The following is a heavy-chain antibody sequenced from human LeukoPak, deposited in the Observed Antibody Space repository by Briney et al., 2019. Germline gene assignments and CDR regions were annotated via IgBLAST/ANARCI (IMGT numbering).Heavy chain of an antibody. Sequence: GGSLRLSCAASGFIFSNYGMNWVRQAPGKGLEWVANIKQDGSEIYYVDSVKGRFTISRDNAKNSLYLQMNSLRAEDTAVYYCARDKVVGATIFDYWGQGTLVTVSS. V-gene: IGHV3-7*03. D-gene: IGHD1-26*01. J-gene: IGHJ4*02. CDR1: GFIFSNYG. CDR2: IKQDGSEI. CDR3: ARDKVVGATIFDY.